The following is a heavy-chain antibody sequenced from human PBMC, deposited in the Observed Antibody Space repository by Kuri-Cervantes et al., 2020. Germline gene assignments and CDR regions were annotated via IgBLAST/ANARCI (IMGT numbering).Heavy chain of an antibody. V-gene: IGHV3-9*01. Sequence: SLKISCAASGFTFDDYAMHWVRQAPGKGLEWVSGISWNSGSIGYADSVKGRFTISRDNSKNTLYLQMNSLRAEDTAVYYCARDRAAAADPEVYYFDYWGRGTLVTVS. CDR3: ARDRAAAADPEVYYFDY. J-gene: IGHJ4*02. CDR1: GFTFDDYA. D-gene: IGHD6-13*01. CDR2: ISWNSGSI.